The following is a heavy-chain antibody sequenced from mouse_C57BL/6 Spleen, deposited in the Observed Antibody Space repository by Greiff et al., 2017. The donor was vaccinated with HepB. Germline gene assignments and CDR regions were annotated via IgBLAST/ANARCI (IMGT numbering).Heavy chain of an antibody. Sequence: QVQLQQSGAELVRPGTSVKVSCKASGYAFTNYLIEWVKQRPGQGLEWIGVINPGSGGTNYNEKFKGKATLTADKSSSTAYMQLSSLTSEDSAVYFCARLRTAQALDYWGQGTTLTVSS. D-gene: IGHD3-2*02. J-gene: IGHJ2*01. CDR3: ARLRTAQALDY. CDR1: GYAFTNYL. CDR2: INPGSGGT. V-gene: IGHV1-54*01.